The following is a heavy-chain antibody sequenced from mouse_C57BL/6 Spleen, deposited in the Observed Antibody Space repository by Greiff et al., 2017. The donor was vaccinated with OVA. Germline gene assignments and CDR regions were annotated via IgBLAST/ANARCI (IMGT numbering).Heavy chain of an antibody. Sequence: EVKLMESGGGLVKPGGSLKLSCAASGFTFSDYGMHWVRQAPEKGLEWVAYISSGSSTIYYADTVKGRFTISRDNAKNTLFLQMTSLRSEDTAMYYCARDYDYDVLFAYWGQGTLVTVSA. CDR2: ISSGSSTI. V-gene: IGHV5-17*01. CDR3: ARDYDYDVLFAY. CDR1: GFTFSDYG. J-gene: IGHJ3*01. D-gene: IGHD2-4*01.